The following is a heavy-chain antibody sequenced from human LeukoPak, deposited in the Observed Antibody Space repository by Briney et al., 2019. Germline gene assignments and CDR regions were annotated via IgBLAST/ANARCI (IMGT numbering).Heavy chain of an antibody. CDR2: IIPIFGAA. J-gene: IGHJ5*02. Sequence: SLKLSCTASGVTFSSYAISWVRQAPGQGLEWMGGIIPIFGAANYAQKFQGRVTITADKTTSTAYMELSRVRSEDTAVYDCARGEDAGPHCFCFDPWGQGTLVTVSS. D-gene: IGHD1-26*01. V-gene: IGHV1-69*06. CDR3: ARGEDAGPHCFCFDP. CDR1: GVTFSSYA.